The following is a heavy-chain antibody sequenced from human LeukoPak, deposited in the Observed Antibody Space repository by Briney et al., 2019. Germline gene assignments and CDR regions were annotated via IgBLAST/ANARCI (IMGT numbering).Heavy chain of an antibody. CDR2: SYYSGN. J-gene: IGHJ4*02. Sequence: SETLSLTCTVSGGSNSSSSYHWGWIRQPPGKGLEWIGNSYYSGNYFNPSLKSRVTISLHTSKNNFSLNLRSVPAADPAVYYCARATTATTIGYYFDYWGQGTLVTVSS. CDR1: GGSNSSSSYH. CDR3: ARATTATTIGYYFDY. D-gene: IGHD4-11*01. V-gene: IGHV4-39*07.